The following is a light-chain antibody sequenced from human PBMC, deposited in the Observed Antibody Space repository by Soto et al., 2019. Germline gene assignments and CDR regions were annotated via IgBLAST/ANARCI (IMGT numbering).Light chain of an antibody. CDR3: QQYGSSPPYT. CDR1: QSVSSSY. Sequence: EIVLTQSPGTLSLFPGERATLSCRASQSVSSSYLAWYQQKPGQAPRLLIYGASSRATGIPDRFSGSGSGTDFNLTISRLEPEDFAVYYCQQYGSSPPYTFGQGTKLEIK. CDR2: GAS. J-gene: IGKJ2*01. V-gene: IGKV3-20*01.